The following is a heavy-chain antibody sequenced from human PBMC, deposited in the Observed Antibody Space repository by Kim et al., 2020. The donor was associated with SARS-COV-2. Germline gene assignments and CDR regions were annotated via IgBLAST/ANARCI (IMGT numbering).Heavy chain of an antibody. D-gene: IGHD2-15*01. CDR1: GYTFTSYG. CDR2: ISAYNGNT. CDR3: ARERGHGVVDYYYYGMDV. V-gene: IGHV1-18*01. J-gene: IGHJ6*02. Sequence: ASVKVSCKASGYTFTSYGISWVRQAPGQGLECMGWISAYNGNTNYAQKLQGRVTMTTDTSTSTAYMELRSLRSDDTAVYYCARERGHGVVDYYYYGMDVWGQGTTVTVSS.